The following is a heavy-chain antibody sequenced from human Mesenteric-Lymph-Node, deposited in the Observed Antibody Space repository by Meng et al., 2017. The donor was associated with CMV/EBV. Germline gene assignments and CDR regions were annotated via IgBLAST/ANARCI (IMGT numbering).Heavy chain of an antibody. D-gene: IGHD2-2*01. Sequence: GGSLRLSCAASGFTFSNYALHWVRQAPGKGLEWMALTSDDGSIRHYADSVKGRFTISRDNSKNTLYLQVNSLRAEDTAVYYCARGGECDSTSCYYFNFWGQGTLVTVSS. CDR1: GFTFSNYA. V-gene: IGHV3-30*14. CDR3: ARGGECDSTSCYYFNF. CDR2: TSDDGSIR. J-gene: IGHJ4*02.